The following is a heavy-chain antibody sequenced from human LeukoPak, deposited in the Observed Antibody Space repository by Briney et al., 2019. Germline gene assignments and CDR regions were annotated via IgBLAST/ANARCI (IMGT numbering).Heavy chain of an antibody. CDR3: ARAARERWFGDSYYYMDV. CDR2: IYYSGST. J-gene: IGHJ6*03. D-gene: IGHD3-10*01. CDR1: GGSISSYY. V-gene: IGHV4-59*01. Sequence: PSGTLSLTCTVSGGSISSYYWSWIRQPPGKGLEWIGYIYYSGSTNYNPSLKSRVTISVDTSKNQFSLKLSSVTAADTAVYYCARAARERWFGDSYYYMDVWGKGTTVTISS.